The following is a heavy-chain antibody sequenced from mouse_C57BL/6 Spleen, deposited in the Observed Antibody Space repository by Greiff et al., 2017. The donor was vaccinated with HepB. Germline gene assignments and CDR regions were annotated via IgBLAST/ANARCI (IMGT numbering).Heavy chain of an antibody. CDR2: ISDGGSYT. CDR3: ARDHYYGGAMDY. D-gene: IGHD1-2*01. Sequence: EVQLQESGGGLVKPGGSLKLSCAASGFTFSSYAMSWVRQTPEKRLEWVATISDGGSYTYYPDNVKGRFTISRDNAKNNLYLQMSHLKSEDTAMYYCARDHYYGGAMDYWGQGTSVTVSS. CDR1: GFTFSSYA. J-gene: IGHJ4*01. V-gene: IGHV5-4*01.